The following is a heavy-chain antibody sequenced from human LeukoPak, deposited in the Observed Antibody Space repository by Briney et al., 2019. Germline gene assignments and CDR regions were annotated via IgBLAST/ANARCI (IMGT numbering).Heavy chain of an antibody. CDR3: ARMRVDFWSGRPSQNYYDMDV. CDR1: RFTFSSYG. J-gene: IGHJ6*03. CDR2: IWYDGSNK. V-gene: IGHV3-33*01. Sequence: GRSVRLSCAASRFTFSSYGMNWVRQAPAKGREWVGLIWYDGSNKYYADSVKGRFTISRDNSKSTLSLQMDSPRAEDTAVYYCARMRVDFWSGRPSQNYYDMDVWGKGTTVTVFS. D-gene: IGHD3-3*01.